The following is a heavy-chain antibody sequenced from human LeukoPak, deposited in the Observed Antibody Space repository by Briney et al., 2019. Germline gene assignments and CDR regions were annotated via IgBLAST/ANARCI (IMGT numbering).Heavy chain of an antibody. J-gene: IGHJ4*02. CDR1: GGSISSDNW. Sequence: SGTLSLTCAVSGGSISSDNWWSWVRQPPGKGLEWIGEVYHSGSTNYNPSFKNRVTISVDTSKNQFSLKLSSVTAADTAVYYCARDRYGSGRYFDYWGQGTLVTVSS. V-gene: IGHV4-4*02. CDR3: ARDRYGSGRYFDY. D-gene: IGHD3-10*01. CDR2: VYHSGST.